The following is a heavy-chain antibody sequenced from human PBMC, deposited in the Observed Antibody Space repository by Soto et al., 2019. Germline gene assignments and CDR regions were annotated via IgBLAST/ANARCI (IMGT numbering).Heavy chain of an antibody. D-gene: IGHD2-21*02. Sequence: VHLVQSGAEVKEPGASVKISCKASGHTFTTYAIHWVRQAPGQRLEWMGWINIGNGDTKYSQNFQGRVTITGDTPGSTAYMELSSLRDEDTAVYYCARDSWVTVKWFDPWGQGTLVTLAS. J-gene: IGHJ5*02. CDR1: GHTFTTYA. V-gene: IGHV1-3*04. CDR3: ARDSWVTVKWFDP. CDR2: INIGNGDT.